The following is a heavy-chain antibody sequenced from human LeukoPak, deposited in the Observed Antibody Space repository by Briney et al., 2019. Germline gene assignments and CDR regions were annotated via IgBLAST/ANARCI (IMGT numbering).Heavy chain of an antibody. CDR2: IYYSGST. J-gene: IGHJ5*02. V-gene: IGHV4-31*03. Sequence: SETLSLTCTFSGGSISSGGYYCSWIRQHPGKGLEWIGYIYYSGSTYSNPSLKSRVTISVDTSKNQFSLNLSSVAGADTAVYYCARYCSSTNCYKGGLDPWGQGTLVTVSS. D-gene: IGHD2-2*02. CDR1: GGSISSGGYY. CDR3: ARYCSSTNCYKGGLDP.